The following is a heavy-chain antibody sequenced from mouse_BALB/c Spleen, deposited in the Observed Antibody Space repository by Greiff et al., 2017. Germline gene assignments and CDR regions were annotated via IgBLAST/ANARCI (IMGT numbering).Heavy chain of an antibody. D-gene: IGHD1-1*01. CDR1: GYTFTSYT. V-gene: IGHV1-4*01. Sequence: QVQLQQSGAELARPGASVKMSCKASGYTFTSYTVHWVKQRPGQGLEWIGYINPSSGYTNYNQKFKDKATLTADKSSSTAYMQLSSLTSEDSAVYYCARSGYGSSYGFDYWGQGTTLTVSS. CDR3: ARSGYGSSYGFDY. J-gene: IGHJ2*01. CDR2: INPSSGYT.